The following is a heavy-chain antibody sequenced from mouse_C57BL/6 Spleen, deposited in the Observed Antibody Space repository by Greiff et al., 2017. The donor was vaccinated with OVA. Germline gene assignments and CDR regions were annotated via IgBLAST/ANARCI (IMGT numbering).Heavy chain of an antibody. CDR1: GFTFTDYY. CDR3: ARWYYDEGFAY. Sequence: EVMLVESGGGLVQPGGSLSLSCAASGFTFTDYYMCWVRQTPGKALEWLGFIRNKANGYTTEYSATGKGRFTISRDNSQSILYLQMNALRSEDSATYYCARWYYDEGFAYWGQGTLVTVSA. J-gene: IGHJ3*01. D-gene: IGHD2-4*01. CDR2: IRNKANGYTT. V-gene: IGHV7-3*01.